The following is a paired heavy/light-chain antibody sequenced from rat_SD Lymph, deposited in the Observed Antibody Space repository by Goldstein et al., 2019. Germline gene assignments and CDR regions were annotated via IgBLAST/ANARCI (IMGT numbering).Light chain of an antibody. V-gene: IGKV19S2*01. CDR1: QNINKY. J-gene: IGKJ2-3*01. Sequence: DIQMTQSPPSLSASLGDKVTITCQASQNINKYIAWYQQKPGKAPRLLIRYTSTLESGTPSRFSGSGSGRDYSFSISNVESEDIASYYCLQYVNLPYTFGAGTKLELK. CDR2: YTS. CDR3: LQYVNLPYT.
Heavy chain of an antibody. D-gene: IGHD1-5*01. V-gene: IGHV5-34*01. CDR3: ARKGHRGYFDY. J-gene: IGHJ2*01. CDR2: ISSSSSYI. Sequence: EVQLVESGGGLVQPGRSLKLSCLASGFTFSNYGMNWIRQAPGKGLEWVASISSSSSYIYYADTVKGRFTISRDNAKNTLYLQMTSLRSEDTALYYCARKGHRGYFDYWGQGVMVTVSS. CDR1: GFTFSNYG.